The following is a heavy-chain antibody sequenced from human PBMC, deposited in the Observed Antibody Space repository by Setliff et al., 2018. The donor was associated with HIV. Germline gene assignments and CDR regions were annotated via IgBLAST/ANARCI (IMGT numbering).Heavy chain of an antibody. CDR2: IYPGDSDT. Sequence: GESLKISCQGFGYSFTNYWIGWVRQRPGKGLEWMGIIYPGDSDTKYSPSFQGQVSISADKSTSTAFLQWISLKASDTATYYCARQPSGFLNPKDSFDFWGQGTRVTVSS. V-gene: IGHV5-51*01. CDR3: ARQPSGFLNPKDSFDF. J-gene: IGHJ3*01. CDR1: GYSFTNYW.